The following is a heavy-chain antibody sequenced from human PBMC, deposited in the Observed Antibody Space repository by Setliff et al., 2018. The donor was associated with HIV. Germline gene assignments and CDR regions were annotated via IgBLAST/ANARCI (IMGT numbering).Heavy chain of an antibody. D-gene: IGHD2-21*02. CDR1: GGSISSYY. V-gene: IGHV4-4*09. Sequence: PSETLSLTCTVSGGSISSYYWSWTRQPPGKGLEWIGYIYTSGSTNYNPSLKSRVTISLDTSKNQFSLKLTSVTAADTAVYYCARLSGDYYYFDYWGQGTLVTVSS. CDR2: IYTSGST. J-gene: IGHJ4*02. CDR3: ARLSGDYYYFDY.